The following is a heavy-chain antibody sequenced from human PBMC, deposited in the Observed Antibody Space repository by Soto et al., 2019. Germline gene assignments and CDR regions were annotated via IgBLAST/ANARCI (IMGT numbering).Heavy chain of an antibody. J-gene: IGHJ4*02. D-gene: IGHD2-8*01. CDR2: ISGGGDTT. CDR1: GFTFSDYD. V-gene: IGHV3-23*01. Sequence: GGSLRLSCAASGFTFSDYDMSWIRLSPGKGLEWVSVISGGGDTTYYTPSVKGRFTISRDDFRNTLYLQMNSLRTEDTAIYYCAKLRDFVVLPAGILDYWGPGTLVTVSS. CDR3: AKLRDFVVLPAGILDY.